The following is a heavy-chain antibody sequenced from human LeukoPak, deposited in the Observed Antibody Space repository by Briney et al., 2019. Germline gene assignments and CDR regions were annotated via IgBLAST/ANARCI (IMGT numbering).Heavy chain of an antibody. D-gene: IGHD3-10*01. CDR3: AKALRYYGSGSYYIFDY. Sequence: GGSLRLSCAASGFTFSSYAMSWVRQAPGKGLEWVSAISGSGGSTYYADSVKGRFTISRDNSKNTLYLQMNSLRAEDTAVYYCAKALRYYGSGSYYIFDYWGQGTLVTVSS. CDR2: ISGSGGST. V-gene: IGHV3-23*01. J-gene: IGHJ4*02. CDR1: GFTFSSYA.